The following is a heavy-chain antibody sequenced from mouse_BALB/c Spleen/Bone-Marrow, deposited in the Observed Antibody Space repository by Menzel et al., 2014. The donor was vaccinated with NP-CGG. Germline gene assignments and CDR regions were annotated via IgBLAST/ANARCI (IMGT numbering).Heavy chain of an antibody. D-gene: IGHD3-2*01. CDR1: GYTFTDYA. CDR2: ISTYYGDA. V-gene: IGHV1S137*01. Sequence: VQVVESGAELVRPGVSVKISCKGSGYTFTDYAMHWVKQSHAKSLEWIGVISTYYGDASHNQKFKGKATMTVDKSSSTAYMELARLTSEDSTIYYCARRADSSGYVDAMDYWGQGTSVTVSS. J-gene: IGHJ4*01. CDR3: ARRADSSGYVDAMDY.